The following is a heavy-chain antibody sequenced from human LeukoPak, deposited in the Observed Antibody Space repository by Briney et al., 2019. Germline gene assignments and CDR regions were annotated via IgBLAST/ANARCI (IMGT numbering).Heavy chain of an antibody. CDR2: MNPNGGNT. CDR3: ARRGNSSPHFD. V-gene: IGHV1-8*01. Sequence: ASVKVPCKASGYTFTSYDINWVRQATGQGLEWMGWMNPNGGNTGYAQKFRGRVTMTRNTSISTAYMELTSLRSEDTAVYYCARRGNSSPHFDWGQGTLATVSS. D-gene: IGHD6-13*01. CDR1: GYTFTSYD. J-gene: IGHJ4*02.